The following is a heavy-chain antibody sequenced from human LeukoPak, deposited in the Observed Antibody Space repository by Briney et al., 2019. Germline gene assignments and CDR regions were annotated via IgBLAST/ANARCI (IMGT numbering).Heavy chain of an antibody. CDR2: INHSGST. Sequence: SETLFLTCAVYGGSFSGYYWSWIRQPPGKGLEWIGEINHSGSTNYNPSLKSRVTISVDTSKNQFSLKLSSVTAADTAVYYCASGYDFWSGYYGPLDYWGQGTLVTVSS. D-gene: IGHD3-3*01. J-gene: IGHJ4*02. CDR3: ASGYDFWSGYYGPLDY. CDR1: GGSFSGYY. V-gene: IGHV4-34*01.